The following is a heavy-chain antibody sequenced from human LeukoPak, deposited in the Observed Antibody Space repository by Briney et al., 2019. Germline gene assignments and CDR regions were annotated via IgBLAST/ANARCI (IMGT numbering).Heavy chain of an antibody. CDR1: ALTFNSHW. D-gene: IGHD3-16*01. Sequence: GGSLRLSCAATALTFNSHWMSWVRQAPGKGREWVVMINEDGSEKNYVDSVKGLFTMSRENAKNSLYLQMNNLRAEDMGVYYCVTGGGAYWGQGTLVTVS. CDR3: VTGGGAY. CDR2: INEDGSEK. V-gene: IGHV3-7*01. J-gene: IGHJ4*02.